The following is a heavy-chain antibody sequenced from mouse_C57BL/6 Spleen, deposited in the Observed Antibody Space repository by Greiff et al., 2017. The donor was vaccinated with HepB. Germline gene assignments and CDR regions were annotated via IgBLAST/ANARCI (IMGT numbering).Heavy chain of an antibody. CDR3: ARDARYDYEGGAMDY. D-gene: IGHD2-4*01. V-gene: IGHV7-1*01. Sequence: EVQRVESGGGLVQSGRSLRLSCATSGFTFSDFYMEWVRQAPGKGLEWIAASRNKANDYTTEYSASVKGRFIVSRDTSQSILYLQMNALRAEDTAIYYCARDARYDYEGGAMDYWGQGTSVTVSS. CDR1: GFTFSDFY. J-gene: IGHJ4*01. CDR2: SRNKANDYTT.